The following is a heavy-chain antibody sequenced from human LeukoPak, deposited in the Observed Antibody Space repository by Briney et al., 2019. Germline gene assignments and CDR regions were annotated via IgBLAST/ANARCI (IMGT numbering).Heavy chain of an antibody. J-gene: IGHJ4*02. D-gene: IGHD6-19*01. CDR3: ARGQGEQWLALDY. CDR1: GGSFSGYY. V-gene: IGHV4-34*01. Sequence: SETLSLTCAVYGGSFSGYYWSWIRQPPGKGLEWIGEINHSGSTNYNPSLKSRVTISVDTSKNQFSLKLSSVTAADTAVHYCARGQGEQWLALDYWGQGTLVTVSS. CDR2: INHSGST.